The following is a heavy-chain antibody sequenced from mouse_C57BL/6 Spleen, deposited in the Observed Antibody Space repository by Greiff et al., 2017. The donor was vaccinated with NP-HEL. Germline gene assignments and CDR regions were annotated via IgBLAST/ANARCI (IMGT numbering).Heavy chain of an antibody. J-gene: IGHJ1*03. CDR3: ARGIYYYGSRGLYWYFDV. CDR2: IYPGNGDT. CDR1: GYTFTSYN. Sequence: LPQSGAELVRPGASVKMSCKASGYTFTSYNMHWVKQTPRQGLEWIGAIYPGNGDTSYNQKFKGKATLTVDKSSSTAYMQLSSLTSEDSAVYFCARGIYYYGSRGLYWYFDVWGTGTTVTVSS. D-gene: IGHD1-1*01. V-gene: IGHV1-12*01.